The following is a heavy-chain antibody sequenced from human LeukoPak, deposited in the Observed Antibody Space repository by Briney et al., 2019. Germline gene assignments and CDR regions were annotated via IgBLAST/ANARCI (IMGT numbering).Heavy chain of an antibody. CDR1: GFTFSSYW. CDR3: ARDPTTVTPIGDY. Sequence: GGSLRPSCAASGFTFSSYWMSWVRQAPGKGLEWVANIKQDGSEKYYVDSVKGRFTISRDNAKNSLYLQMNSLRAEDTAVYYCARDPTTVTPIGDYWGQGTLVTVSS. CDR2: IKQDGSEK. D-gene: IGHD4-17*01. J-gene: IGHJ4*02. V-gene: IGHV3-7*01.